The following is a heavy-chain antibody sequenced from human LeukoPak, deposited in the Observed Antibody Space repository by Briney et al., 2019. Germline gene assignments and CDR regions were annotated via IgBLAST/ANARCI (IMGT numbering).Heavy chain of an antibody. CDR1: GGSISSSSYY. CDR2: IDYSGST. Sequence: SETLSLTCTVSGGSISSSSYYWGWIRQPPGKGLEWIGSIDYSGSTCYNPSLKSRVTISVDTSKNQFSLKLSSVTAADTAVYYCARAVGATSDAFDIWGQGTMVTVSS. D-gene: IGHD1-26*01. CDR3: ARAVGATSDAFDI. V-gene: IGHV4-39*01. J-gene: IGHJ3*02.